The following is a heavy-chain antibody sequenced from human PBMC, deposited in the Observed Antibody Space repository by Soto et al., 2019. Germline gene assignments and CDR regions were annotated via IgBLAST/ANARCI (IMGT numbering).Heavy chain of an antibody. CDR3: ASFKGYNFPILVQ. Sequence: PGGSLRLSCAASGFTFVDYTMNWVRQAPGKGLDWVSSISPSSSYIYYVDSVKGRFTISRDNAKNSLYLQMDSLRAEDTAVYYCASFKGYNFPILVQWGQGTLVTVSS. CDR1: GFTFVDYT. D-gene: IGHD1-1*01. J-gene: IGHJ4*02. CDR2: ISPSSSYI. V-gene: IGHV3-21*01.